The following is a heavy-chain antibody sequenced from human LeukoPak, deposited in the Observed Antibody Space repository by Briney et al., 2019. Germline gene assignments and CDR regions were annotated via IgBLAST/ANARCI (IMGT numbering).Heavy chain of an antibody. Sequence: PGASLRLSCAASGFTFSSYAMSWVRQAPGKGLEWVSAISGSGGSTYYADSVKGRFTISRDNSKNTLYLQMNSLRAEDTAVYYCAIREYSSSLFDYWGQGTLVTVSS. J-gene: IGHJ4*02. V-gene: IGHV3-23*01. CDR2: ISGSGGST. D-gene: IGHD6-6*01. CDR1: GFTFSSYA. CDR3: AIREYSSSLFDY.